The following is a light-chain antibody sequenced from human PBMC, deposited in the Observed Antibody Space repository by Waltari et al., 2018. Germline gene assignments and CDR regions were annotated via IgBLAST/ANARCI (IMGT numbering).Light chain of an antibody. Sequence: DIQMTQYLSTLSASVGARVTITCRASQSISSWLAWYQLKPGKAPNLLIYKASALESGVPSRFSGSGSGTDFTLTISSLQPDDFATYYCQQYNTFPWTFGQGTKVEIK. CDR1: QSISSW. J-gene: IGKJ1*01. CDR3: QQYNTFPWT. CDR2: KAS. V-gene: IGKV1-5*03.